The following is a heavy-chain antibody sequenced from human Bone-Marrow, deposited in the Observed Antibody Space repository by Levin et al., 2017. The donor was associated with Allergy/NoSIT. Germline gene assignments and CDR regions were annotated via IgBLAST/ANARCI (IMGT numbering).Heavy chain of an antibody. CDR3: ARENYWLFDY. CDR1: GFTFNSYN. Sequence: GGSLRLSCAASGFTFNSYNMNWVRQAPGKGLEWVSYISSRSSTIRYADSVKGRFTISRANAENSLYLQMNSLRDEDTAVYYCARENYWLFDYWGQGTLVTVSS. V-gene: IGHV3-48*02. CDR2: ISSRSSTI. D-gene: IGHD1-7*01. J-gene: IGHJ4*02.